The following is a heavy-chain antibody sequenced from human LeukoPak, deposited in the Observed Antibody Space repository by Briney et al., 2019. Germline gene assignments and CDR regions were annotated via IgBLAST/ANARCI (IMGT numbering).Heavy chain of an antibody. J-gene: IGHJ4*02. CDR2: ISVGAEYI. CDR3: ASGPPFLKYFEY. CDR1: GFTFSTYV. D-gene: IGHD3-3*01. V-gene: IGHV3-23*01. Sequence: GGSLRLSCAAPGFTFSTYVMNWFRQAPGKGLEWVSIISVGAEYIFYADSVKGRFTISRDDSNNALYLQMHSLRAEDTALYYCASGPPFLKYFEYWGQGTLVTVSS.